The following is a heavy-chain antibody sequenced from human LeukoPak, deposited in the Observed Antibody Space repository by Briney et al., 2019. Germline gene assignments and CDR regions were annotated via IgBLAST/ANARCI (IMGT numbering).Heavy chain of an antibody. CDR3: ASTLDANIVAD. V-gene: IGHV1-69*05. CDR1: GGTFSSYA. CDR2: IIPIFGTA. Sequence: GASVKVSCKASGGTFSSYAISWVRQAPGQGLEWMGGIIPIFGTANYAQKLQGRVTMTTDTSTSTAYMELRSLRSDDTAVYYCASTLDANIVADWGQGTLVTVSS. J-gene: IGHJ4*02. D-gene: IGHD2-21*01.